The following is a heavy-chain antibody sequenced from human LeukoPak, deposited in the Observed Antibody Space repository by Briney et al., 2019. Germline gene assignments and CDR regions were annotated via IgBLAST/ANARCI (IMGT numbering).Heavy chain of an antibody. CDR3: AKDRANDYGDYSPFF. CDR2: ISYDGSNK. J-gene: IGHJ3*01. CDR1: GFTFSSYA. D-gene: IGHD4-17*01. Sequence: PGGSLRLSCAASGFTFSSYAMHWVRQAPGKGLEWVAVISYDGSNKYYADSVKGRFTISRDNSKNTLYLQMNSLRAEDTAVYYCAKDRANDYGDYSPFFWGQGTMVTVSS. V-gene: IGHV3-30*04.